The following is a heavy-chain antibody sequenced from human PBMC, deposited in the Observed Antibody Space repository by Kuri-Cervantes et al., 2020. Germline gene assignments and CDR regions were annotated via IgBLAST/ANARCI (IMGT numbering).Heavy chain of an antibody. CDR1: GFNFDDYG. V-gene: IGHV3-20*03. J-gene: IGHJ4*02. Sequence: GGSLRLSSSASGFNFDDYGMSWVRQAPGKGLEWVSGINWTGGSTGYADSVKGRFTISRDNAKNSLYLQMNSLRSEDTAVYYCARGRRGEPRAFDYWGQGTLVTVSS. CDR3: ARGRRGEPRAFDY. CDR2: INWTGGST. D-gene: IGHD3-10*01.